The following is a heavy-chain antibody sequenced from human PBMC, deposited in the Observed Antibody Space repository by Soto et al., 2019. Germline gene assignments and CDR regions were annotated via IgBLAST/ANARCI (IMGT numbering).Heavy chain of an antibody. CDR2: IYYSGSA. CDR3: ARRYGVYFYY. D-gene: IGHD4-17*01. J-gene: IGHJ4*02. Sequence: PSETLSVPCSVSCGSIGSSDYYWGWIRQPPGKGLEWIGNIYYSGSASYNPSLKSRVTISVDTSKNQVSLKLSSVTAADTAVYYCARRYGVYFYYWGQGTLVTV. V-gene: IGHV4-39*01. CDR1: CGSIGSSDYY.